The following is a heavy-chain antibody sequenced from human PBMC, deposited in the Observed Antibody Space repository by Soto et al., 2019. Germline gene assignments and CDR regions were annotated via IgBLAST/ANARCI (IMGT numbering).Heavy chain of an antibody. CDR3: AREGPGSAFDY. J-gene: IGHJ4*02. CDR2: IIPSLGRA. Sequence: QVQLVQSGAEVKKPGSSVKVSCKASGGTVSSYTISWVRRAPGQGPEWMGRIIPSLGRANYAQKFQGRVTITADKSTSTAYMELSGLRSEDTAVYYCAREGPGSAFDYWGQGTLVTVSS. D-gene: IGHD3-10*01. CDR1: GGTVSSYT. V-gene: IGHV1-69*08.